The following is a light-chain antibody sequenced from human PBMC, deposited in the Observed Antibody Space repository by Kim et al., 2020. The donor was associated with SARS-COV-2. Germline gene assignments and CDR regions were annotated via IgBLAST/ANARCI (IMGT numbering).Light chain of an antibody. CDR3: QQYRSYPRT. CDR1: RNIDTW. V-gene: IGKV1-5*03. Sequence: DIQMTQSPSTLSASVGDTVTITCRASRNIDTWLAWYQQKPGKAPKLLIYKASSLKSGVPSRFSGSGSGTEFTLTTSSLQPDDFATYYCQQYRSYPRTFGQGTKVDIK. CDR2: KAS. J-gene: IGKJ1*01.